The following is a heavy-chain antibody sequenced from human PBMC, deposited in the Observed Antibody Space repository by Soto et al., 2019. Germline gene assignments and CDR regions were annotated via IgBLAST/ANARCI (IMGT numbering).Heavy chain of an antibody. V-gene: IGHV3-23*01. CDR3: AHPRGFGVFDAYDI. D-gene: IGHD3-10*01. J-gene: IGHJ3*02. CDR2: ISGSGGST. Sequence: GSLRLSFAASGFTFSTYAMSWVRQAPGKGLVWVSAISGSGGSTFYADSVKGRFTISRDNSMNTLYLQMSSLRTEDTAVYYCAHPRGFGVFDAYDIWGQGTMVTVSS. CDR1: GFTFSTYA.